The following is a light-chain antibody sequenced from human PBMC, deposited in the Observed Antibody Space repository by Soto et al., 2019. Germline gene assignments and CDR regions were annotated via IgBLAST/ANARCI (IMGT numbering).Light chain of an antibody. CDR3: QQYGSSPPIT. J-gene: IGKJ5*01. CDR1: QPRSNSF. V-gene: IGKV3-20*01. CDR2: DTS. Sequence: EIALTQSPGTLSLSPGERATLSCRAIQPRSNSFIAWYQHKPGQAPRLLVYDTSTRATGIPDRFSGSGSGTDFTLTISKLEPEDFAVYYCQQYGSSPPITFGQGTRLEIK.